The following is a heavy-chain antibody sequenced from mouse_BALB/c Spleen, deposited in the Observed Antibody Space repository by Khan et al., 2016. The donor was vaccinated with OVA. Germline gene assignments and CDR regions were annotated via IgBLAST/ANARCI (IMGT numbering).Heavy chain of an antibody. CDR2: ISYSDST. Sequence: EVKLLESGPGLVKPSQSLSLTCTVTGYSITSNYAWNWIRQFPGNKLEWMGYISYSDSTSYNPSLKSRISITRDTSQNQFFLQLNSVTTEDTATHYGARGNYYWYYFDYWGQGTTLTVSS. V-gene: IGHV3-2*02. CDR3: ARGNYYWYYFDY. CDR1: GYSITSNYA. J-gene: IGHJ2*01. D-gene: IGHD1-1*01.